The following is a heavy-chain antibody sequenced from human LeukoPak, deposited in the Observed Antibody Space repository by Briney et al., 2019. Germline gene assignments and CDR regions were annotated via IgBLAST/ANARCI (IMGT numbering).Heavy chain of an antibody. D-gene: IGHD3-10*01. CDR1: GGSISSYY. J-gene: IGHJ5*02. CDR2: IYTSGST. CDR3: ARDYYGSGSYYDRGYDP. V-gene: IGHV4-4*07. Sequence: PSETLSLTCTVSGGSISSYYWSWIRQPAGKGLEWIGRIYTSGSTNYNPSLKSRVTMSVDTSKNQFSLKLSSVTAADTAVYYCARDYYGSGSYYDRGYDPWGQGTLVTVSS.